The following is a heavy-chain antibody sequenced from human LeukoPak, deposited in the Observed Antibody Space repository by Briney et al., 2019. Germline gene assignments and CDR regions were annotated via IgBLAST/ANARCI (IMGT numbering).Heavy chain of an antibody. V-gene: IGHV3-15*01. CDR1: GLTLTNAW. CDR2: IKSKTDGGTV. D-gene: IGHD4-11*01. CDR3: TTAPGNYEIF. J-gene: IGHJ4*02. Sequence: GGSLRLSCATSGLTLTNAWMSWVRQAPGKGLEWVGRIKSKTDGGTVDYAPPVKGRFTISRDDSRNTLSLEMNFLKTEDTAVYYCTTAPGNYEIFWGQGTLVSVSS.